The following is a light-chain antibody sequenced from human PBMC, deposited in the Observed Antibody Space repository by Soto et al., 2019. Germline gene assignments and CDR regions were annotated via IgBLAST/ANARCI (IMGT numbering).Light chain of an antibody. CDR1: QSVSNNY. Sequence: EIVLTQSPGTLSLSPGGRATLSCRASQSVSNNYLAWYQQKPGQAPRLLIYGASSRAIGIPDRFSGSGSGTDFTLSINRLAPEEFAVYYCQQYGSSPPWTFGRWTKVEIK. CDR2: GAS. J-gene: IGKJ1*01. CDR3: QQYGSSPPWT. V-gene: IGKV3-20*01.